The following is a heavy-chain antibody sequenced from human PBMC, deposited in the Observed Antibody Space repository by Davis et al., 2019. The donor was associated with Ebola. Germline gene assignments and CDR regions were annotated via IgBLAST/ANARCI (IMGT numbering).Heavy chain of an antibody. V-gene: IGHV5-51*01. CDR2: IYPADSDT. Sequence: GESLKISCRGSGYTFTNYWIGWVRQMPGKGLEWMGIIYPADSDTRYSPAFQGQVSISVDKSTSTAYLQWSSLKASDTATYYCARAPYYYDVSGFYVDYWGQGTLVTVSS. D-gene: IGHD3-22*01. CDR1: GYTFTNYW. J-gene: IGHJ4*02. CDR3: ARAPYYYDVSGFYVDY.